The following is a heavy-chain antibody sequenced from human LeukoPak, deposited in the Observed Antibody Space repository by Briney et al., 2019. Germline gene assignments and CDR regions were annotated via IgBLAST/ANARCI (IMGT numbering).Heavy chain of an antibody. Sequence: SETLSLTCAVYGGSFSGYYWSWIRQPPGKGLEWIGEINHSGSANYNPSLKSRVTISVDTSKNQFSLKLSSVTAADTAVYYCAREPGESYSVFDYWGQGTLVTVSS. CDR2: INHSGSA. CDR1: GGSFSGYY. D-gene: IGHD1-26*01. V-gene: IGHV4-34*01. CDR3: AREPGESYSVFDY. J-gene: IGHJ4*02.